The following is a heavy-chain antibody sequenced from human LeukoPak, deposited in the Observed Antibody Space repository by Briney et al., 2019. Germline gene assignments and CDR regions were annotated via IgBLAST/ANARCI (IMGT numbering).Heavy chain of an antibody. J-gene: IGHJ5*02. CDR3: ARDPPAVRTNTYA. CDR1: GFTIRNNY. Sequence: PGGSLRLSCAASGFTIRNNYMNWVRQAPGKGLEWVSLIYSGGDTYYADSVKGRFTISRDHSKNTLYLQMNSLRVEDTAVYYCARDPPAVRTNTYAWGQGTLVTVSS. V-gene: IGHV3-66*01. D-gene: IGHD1-7*01. CDR2: IYSGGDT.